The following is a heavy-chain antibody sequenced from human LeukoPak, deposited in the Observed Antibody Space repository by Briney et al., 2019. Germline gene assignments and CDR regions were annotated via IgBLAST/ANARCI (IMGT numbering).Heavy chain of an antibody. Sequence: SQTLSLTCTVSGASVSSVSYYWSWIRQPAGKGLEWIGRISTSGSTSYNPSLKSRVTISVDTSKNQFSLKLSSVTAADTAVYYCASDYLGSYDYWGQGTLVTVSS. CDR1: GASVSSVSYY. V-gene: IGHV4-61*02. D-gene: IGHD2/OR15-2a*01. CDR3: ASDYLGSYDY. CDR2: ISTSGST. J-gene: IGHJ4*02.